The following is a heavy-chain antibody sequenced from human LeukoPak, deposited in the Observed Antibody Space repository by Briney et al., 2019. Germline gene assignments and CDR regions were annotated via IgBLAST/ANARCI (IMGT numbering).Heavy chain of an antibody. V-gene: IGHV4-34*01. J-gene: IGHJ5*02. CDR1: GGSFSGYY. CDR2: INHSGSS. CDR3: ARHSYYDFWSGYSNWFDP. Sequence: SETLSLTCAVYGGSFSGYYWSWIRQPPGKGLEWIGEINHSGSSNYNPPLKSRVTISVDTSKNQFSLKLSSVTAADTAVYYCARHSYYDFWSGYSNWFDPWGQGTLVTVSS. D-gene: IGHD3-3*01.